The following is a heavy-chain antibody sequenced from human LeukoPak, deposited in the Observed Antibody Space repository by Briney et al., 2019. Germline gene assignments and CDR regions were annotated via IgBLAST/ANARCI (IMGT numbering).Heavy chain of an antibody. CDR1: GYTFTNYG. Sequence: ASVKVSCKASGYTFTNYGISWVRQAPGQGLEWVGWISAYNGNTNYAQNLQDRVTMTTDTSTSAAYMELRSLISDDTAVYYCARVGPVAVAGLDYWGQGTLVTVSS. J-gene: IGHJ4*02. V-gene: IGHV1-18*01. CDR3: ARVGPVAVAGLDY. CDR2: ISAYNGNT. D-gene: IGHD6-19*01.